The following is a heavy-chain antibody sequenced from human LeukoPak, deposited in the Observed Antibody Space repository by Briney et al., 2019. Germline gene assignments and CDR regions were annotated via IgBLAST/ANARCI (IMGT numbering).Heavy chain of an antibody. V-gene: IGHV4-34*01. J-gene: IGHJ4*02. Sequence: PSETLSLTCAVYGGSFSGYYWSWIRQPPGKGLEWIGEINHSGSTNYNPSLKSRVTISVDTSKNQLSLKLSSVTAADTAVYYCARAEMATITGGYFDYWDQGTLVTVSS. CDR1: GGSFSGYY. CDR2: INHSGST. D-gene: IGHD5-12*01. CDR3: ARAEMATITGGYFDY.